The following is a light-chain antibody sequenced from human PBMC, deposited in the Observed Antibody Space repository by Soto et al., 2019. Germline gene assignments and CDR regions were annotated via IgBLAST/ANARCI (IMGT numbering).Light chain of an antibody. CDR3: QHYKNWPPWT. J-gene: IGKJ1*01. CDR1: QSVSSSY. V-gene: IGKV3-15*01. CDR2: DAS. Sequence: EIVLTQSPGTLSLSPGERATLSCRASQSVSSSYLAWYQQKPGQAPRLLIYDASTRASGIPARFSGSGSETEFTLTITSLQSEDFGVYYCQHYKNWPPWTFGQGTKVDIK.